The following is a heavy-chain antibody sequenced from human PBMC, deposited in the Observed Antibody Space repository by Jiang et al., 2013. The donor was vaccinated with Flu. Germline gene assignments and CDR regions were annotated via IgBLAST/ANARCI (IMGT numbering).Heavy chain of an antibody. D-gene: IGHD2-2*01. CDR3: ARGRGDVVVPAAMSVYRHYYYYYMDV. J-gene: IGHJ6*03. V-gene: IGHV4-34*01. Sequence: KGLEWIGEINHSGSTNYNPSLKSRVTISVDTSKNQFSLKLSSVTAADTAVYYCARGRGDVVVPAAMSVYRHYYYYYMDVWGKGTTVTVSS. CDR2: INHSGST.